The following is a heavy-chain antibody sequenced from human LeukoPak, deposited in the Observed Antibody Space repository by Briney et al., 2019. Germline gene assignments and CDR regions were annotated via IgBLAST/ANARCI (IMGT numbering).Heavy chain of an antibody. D-gene: IGHD4-23*01. V-gene: IGHV3-33*01. J-gene: IGHJ4*02. CDR3: ARDKYGGPGGFFDY. CDR2: IWYDGSNK. CDR1: GFTFSSYG. Sequence: PGRSLRLSCAASGFTFSSYGMHWVRQAPGKGLEWVAVIWYDGSNKYYADSVKGRFTISRDNSKNTLYLQMNSLRAEDTAVYYCARDKYGGPGGFFDYWGQGTLVTVSS.